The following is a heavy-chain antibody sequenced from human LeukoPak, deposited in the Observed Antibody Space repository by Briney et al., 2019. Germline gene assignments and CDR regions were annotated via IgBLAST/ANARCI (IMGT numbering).Heavy chain of an antibody. CDR3: ARVPNYGSGSGFDP. J-gene: IGHJ5*02. CDR1: GFTVSSNY. V-gene: IGHV3-53*01. Sequence: PGGSLRLSCAASGFTVSSNYMSWVRQAPGKGLEWVSVMYSGGSTYYADSVKGRFTISRDNSKNTLYLQMNSLRAEDTAVYYCARVPNYGSGSGFDPWGQGTLVTVSS. CDR2: MYSGGST. D-gene: IGHD3-10*01.